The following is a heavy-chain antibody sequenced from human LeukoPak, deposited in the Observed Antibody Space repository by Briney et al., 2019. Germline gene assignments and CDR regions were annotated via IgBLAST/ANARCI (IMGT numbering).Heavy chain of an antibody. CDR1: GYTFTGYY. Sequence: ASVKVSCKASGYTFTGYYMHWVRQAPGQGLEWMGWINPNSGGTNYAQKFQGRVTMTRDTSISIAYMELSRLRSDDTAVYYCAREYIAVAGTTFDPWGQGTLVTVSS. V-gene: IGHV1-2*02. J-gene: IGHJ5*02. CDR2: INPNSGGT. D-gene: IGHD6-19*01. CDR3: AREYIAVAGTTFDP.